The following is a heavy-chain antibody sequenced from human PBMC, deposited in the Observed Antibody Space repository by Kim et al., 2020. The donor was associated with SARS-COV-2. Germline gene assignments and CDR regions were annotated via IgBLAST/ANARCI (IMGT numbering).Heavy chain of an antibody. CDR3: ASQLSRMVAASPLDY. J-gene: IGHJ4*02. D-gene: IGHD2-15*01. CDR1: GFTFSDYY. Sequence: GGSLRLSCAASGFTFSDYYMSWIRQAPGKGLDWVSYISNSGRSMYYADSVKGRITISRDNAKNSLYLQINSLRAEDTAVYYCASQLSRMVAASPLDYWGQGTLVTVSS. V-gene: IGHV3-11*01. CDR2: ISNSGRSM.